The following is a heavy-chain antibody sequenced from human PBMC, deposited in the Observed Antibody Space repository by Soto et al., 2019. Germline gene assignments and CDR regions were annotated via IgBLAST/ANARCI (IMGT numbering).Heavy chain of an antibody. J-gene: IGHJ6*02. D-gene: IGHD6-13*01. CDR2: ISYDGSNK. Sequence: PGGSLRLSCAASGFTFSSYAMHWVRQAPGKGLEWVAVISYDGSNKYYADSVKGRFTISRDNSKNTLYLQMNSLRAEDTAVYYCARVSSWLNYYYYGMGVWGQGTTVTVSS. CDR3: ARVSSWLNYYYYGMGV. V-gene: IGHV3-30-3*01. CDR1: GFTFSSYA.